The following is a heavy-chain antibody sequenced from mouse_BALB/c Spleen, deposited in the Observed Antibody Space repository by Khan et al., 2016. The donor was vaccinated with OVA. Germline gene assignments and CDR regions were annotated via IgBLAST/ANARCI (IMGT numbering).Heavy chain of an antibody. V-gene: IGHV1-77*01. Sequence: QVQLQQSGAELARPGASVKLSCKASGYTFTDYYINWVKLRTGQGLEWIGEISPGSGDTYYNERFKGKATLTADKSSSTAYMQLSSLTSEASAVDFGARRNYFGYTFAYWGQGTLVTVSA. CDR3: ARRNYFGYTFAY. D-gene: IGHD1-2*01. J-gene: IGHJ3*01. CDR1: GYTFTDYY. CDR2: ISPGSGDT.